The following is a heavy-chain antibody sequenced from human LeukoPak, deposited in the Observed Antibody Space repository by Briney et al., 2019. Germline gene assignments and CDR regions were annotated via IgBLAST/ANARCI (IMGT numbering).Heavy chain of an antibody. D-gene: IGHD3-22*01. V-gene: IGHV3-33*01. CDR1: GFTFSSYG. CDR2: IWYDGSNK. CDR3: ARDPYYYDSSVFDY. Sequence: GRSLRLSCAASGFTFSSYGMHWVRQAPGKGLEWVAVIWYDGSNKYYADSVKGRFTISRDNSKNTLYLQMSSLRAEDTAVYYCARDPYYYDSSVFDYWGQGTLVTVSS. J-gene: IGHJ4*02.